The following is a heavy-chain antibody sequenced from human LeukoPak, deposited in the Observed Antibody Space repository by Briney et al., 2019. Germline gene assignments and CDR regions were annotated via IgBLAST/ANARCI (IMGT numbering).Heavy chain of an antibody. CDR2: ISSSSSSI. V-gene: IGHV3-48*04. CDR3: ARVDSSSYPNYYYYGMDV. D-gene: IGHD6-13*01. Sequence: PGGSLRLSCVASGFTFSSYSMNWVRQAPGKGLEWVSYISSSSSSIYYADSVKGRFTISRDNAKNSLYLQMNSLRAEDTAVYYCARVDSSSYPNYYYYGMDVWGQGTMVTVSS. J-gene: IGHJ6*02. CDR1: GFTFSSYS.